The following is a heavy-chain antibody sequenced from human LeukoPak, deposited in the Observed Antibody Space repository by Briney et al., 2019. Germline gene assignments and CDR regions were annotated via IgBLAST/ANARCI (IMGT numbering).Heavy chain of an antibody. Sequence: KPSETLSLTCTVSGGSISNYYWSWIRQPPGKGLEWIAYIYYSGRTNYNPSLKSRVTISVDTSKNQFSLKLSSVTAADTAVYYCARIGRRQWLGPKPYYFDYWGQGTLVTVSS. CDR1: GGSISNYY. D-gene: IGHD6-19*01. V-gene: IGHV4-59*12. CDR2: IYYSGRT. J-gene: IGHJ4*02. CDR3: ARIGRRQWLGPKPYYFDY.